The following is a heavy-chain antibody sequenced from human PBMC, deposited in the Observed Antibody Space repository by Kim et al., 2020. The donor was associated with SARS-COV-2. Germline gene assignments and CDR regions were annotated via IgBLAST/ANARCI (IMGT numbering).Heavy chain of an antibody. V-gene: IGHV3-53*01. J-gene: IGHJ6*02. CDR2: IYSGGST. Sequence: GGSLRLSCAASGFTVSSNYMSWVRQAPGKGLEWVSVIYSGGSTYYADSVKGRFTISRDNSKNTLYLQMNSLRAEDTAVYYCARSYQGKVEYYGMDVWGQGTTVTVSS. CDR1: GFTVSSNY. D-gene: IGHD1-26*01. CDR3: ARSYQGKVEYYGMDV.